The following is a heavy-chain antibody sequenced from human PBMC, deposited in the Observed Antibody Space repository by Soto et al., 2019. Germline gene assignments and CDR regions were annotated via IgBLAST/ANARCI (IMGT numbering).Heavy chain of an antibody. V-gene: IGHV3-64*04. CDR1: GFTFSNFV. J-gene: IGHJ5*02. CDR3: AKLRYYPNWFDP. Sequence: GGSLRLSCAASGFTFSNFVMQWVRQAPGEGLEYVSAISGNGDSAYYANSVKGRFTISRDNSKNTLYLQMNSLRAEDTAVYYCAKLRYYPNWFDPWGQGTLVTVSS. D-gene: IGHD3-10*01. CDR2: ISGNGDSA.